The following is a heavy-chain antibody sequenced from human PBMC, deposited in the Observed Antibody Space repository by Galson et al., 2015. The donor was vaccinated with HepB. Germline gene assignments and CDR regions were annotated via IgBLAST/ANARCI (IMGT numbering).Heavy chain of an antibody. CDR1: GFTFSSYA. J-gene: IGHJ4*02. CDR2: ISGSGGST. CDR3: AKDRTPSGSYDDY. V-gene: IGHV3-23*01. Sequence: SLRLSCAASGFTFSSYAMSWVRQAPGKGLEWVSAISGSGGSTYYADSVKGRFTISRDNSKNTLYLQMNSLRAEDTAVYYCAKDRTPSGSYDDYWGQGTLVTVSS. D-gene: IGHD1-26*01.